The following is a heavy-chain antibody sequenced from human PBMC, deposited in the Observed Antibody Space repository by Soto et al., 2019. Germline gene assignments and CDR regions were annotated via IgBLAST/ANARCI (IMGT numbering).Heavy chain of an antibody. CDR3: ASTSRWLAFDY. Sequence: SETLSLTSTVSGGSISNYYWSWIRQPPGKGLEWIGYIYYSGSTNYNPALKSRVTVSVDTSKNQFSLKLNSVTAADTAVYYCASTSRWLAFDYWGQGALVTVSS. CDR2: IYYSGST. J-gene: IGHJ4*02. V-gene: IGHV4-59*08. CDR1: GGSISNYY. D-gene: IGHD2-21*01.